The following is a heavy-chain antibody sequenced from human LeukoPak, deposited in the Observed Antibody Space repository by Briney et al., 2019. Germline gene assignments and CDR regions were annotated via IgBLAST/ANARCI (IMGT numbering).Heavy chain of an antibody. CDR3: ARDDSSSSDY. Sequence: PGGSLRLSCAASGFTFSSYGMHWVRQAPGKGLEWVAVISYDGTNKYYADSVKGRFTISRDNSKDTLYLQMSSLRAEDTAVYYCARDDSSSSDYWGQGTLVTVSS. D-gene: IGHD6-13*01. V-gene: IGHV3-30*03. CDR1: GFTFSSYG. J-gene: IGHJ4*02. CDR2: ISYDGTNK.